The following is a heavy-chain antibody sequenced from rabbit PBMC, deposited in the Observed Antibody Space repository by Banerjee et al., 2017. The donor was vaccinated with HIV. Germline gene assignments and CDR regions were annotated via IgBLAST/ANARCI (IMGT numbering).Heavy chain of an antibody. V-gene: IGHV1S39*01. Sequence: QEQLVESGGGLVQPGGSLKLSCKASGFDFSSYGVSWVRQAPGKGLEWIGYIDPVFGSTLYADWVNGRFTISKTSSTTVTLQMTSLTAADTATYFCARDGYAGYGPLYYFNLWGPGTLVTVS. CDR1: GFDFSSYG. J-gene: IGHJ4*01. CDR3: ARDGYAGYGPLYYFNL. D-gene: IGHD7-1*01. CDR2: IDPVFGST.